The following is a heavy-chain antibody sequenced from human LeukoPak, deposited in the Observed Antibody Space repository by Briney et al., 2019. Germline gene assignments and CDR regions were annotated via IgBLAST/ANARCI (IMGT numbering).Heavy chain of an antibody. CDR1: GFTFSSYN. J-gene: IGHJ3*02. Sequence: GGSLRLSCAASGFTFSSYNMNWVRQAPGNGLEWVSSISSSSSYIYYADSVKGRFTISRDNAKNSLYLQMNSLRAEDTAVYYCARDFNYYYDSSGYYPEAFDIWGQGTMVTVSS. CDR3: ARDFNYYYDSSGYYPEAFDI. V-gene: IGHV3-21*01. CDR2: ISSSSSYI. D-gene: IGHD3-22*01.